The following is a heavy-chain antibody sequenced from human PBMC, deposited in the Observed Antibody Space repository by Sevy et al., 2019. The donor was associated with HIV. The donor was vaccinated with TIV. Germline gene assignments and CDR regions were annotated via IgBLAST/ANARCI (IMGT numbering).Heavy chain of an antibody. V-gene: IGHV3-7*01. Sequence: GGSLRLSCAASGFSFSNYWMHWVRQAPGKGLEWVANKKQDEREKYYVASVKGRFTISRENAKNSVYLEMNSLRPEETAIYYCAKGNSGSFDYWGQGTLVTVSS. J-gene: IGHJ4*02. D-gene: IGHD3-22*01. CDR2: KKQDEREK. CDR3: AKGNSGSFDY. CDR1: GFSFSNYW.